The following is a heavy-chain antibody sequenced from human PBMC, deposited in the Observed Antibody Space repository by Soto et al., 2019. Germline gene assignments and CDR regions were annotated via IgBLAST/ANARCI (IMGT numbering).Heavy chain of an antibody. J-gene: IGHJ6*02. Sequence: QLQLQESGPRLVKPSETLSLTCSVSGGSISSSSYSWGWIRQPPGKGLEWIGTIYYSGSTHYNPCLQGRAAISAATPNNQLSLRLSSVTAADTAVYYCGRQPGHCGSTTCFGYYSVAVWGQGTTVTVS. D-gene: IGHD2-2*01. CDR1: GGSISSSSYS. CDR3: GRQPGHCGSTTCFGYYSVAV. CDR2: IYYSGST. V-gene: IGHV4-39*01.